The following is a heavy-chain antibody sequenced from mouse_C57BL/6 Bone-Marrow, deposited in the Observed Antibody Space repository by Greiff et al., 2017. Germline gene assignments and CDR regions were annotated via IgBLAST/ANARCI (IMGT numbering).Heavy chain of an antibody. CDR2: IYPRDGSN. V-gene: IGHV1-85*01. D-gene: IGHD1-1*01. Sequence: QVQLKQSGPELVKPGASVKLSCKASGYTFTSYDINWVKQRPGQGLEWIGWIYPRDGSNKYNEKFKGKATLTVDTSSSTAYMELHSLTSEDSAVYCCARDYGSSYWYFDVWGTGTTVTVSS. CDR1: GYTFTSYD. CDR3: ARDYGSSYWYFDV. J-gene: IGHJ1*03.